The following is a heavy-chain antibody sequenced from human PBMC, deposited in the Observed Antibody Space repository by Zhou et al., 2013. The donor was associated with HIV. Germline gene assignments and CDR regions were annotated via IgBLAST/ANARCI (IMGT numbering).Heavy chain of an antibody. CDR1: GFSFNNYY. CDR2: INPQTGNT. Sequence: QVQLVQSGAELKKPGASVKVSCKASGFSFNNYYIYWVRLAPGHGLEWVGWINPQTGNTNYAQKFLGRVTMTRDTSTSSVYMEVTRLRSDDAAVYYCTRSRGFSVHYKTDDYFDYWARERWSPSPQ. V-gene: IGHV1-2*02. D-gene: IGHD3-3*01. J-gene: IGHJ4*02. CDR3: TRSRGFSVHYKTDDYFDY.